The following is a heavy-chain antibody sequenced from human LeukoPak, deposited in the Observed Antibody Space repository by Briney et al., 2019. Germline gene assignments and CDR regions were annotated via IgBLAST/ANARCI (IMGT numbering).Heavy chain of an antibody. D-gene: IGHD2-2*01. CDR2: IYYSGST. Sequence: SEALSLTCTVSGGSISSYYWSWIRQPPGKGLEWIGYIYYSGSTNYNPSLKSRVTISVDTAKNQLSLKLRSVTAADTAVYYCARDDTYCSSTSCYWVTDDWGQGTLVTVSS. J-gene: IGHJ4*02. V-gene: IGHV4-59*01. CDR1: GGSISSYY. CDR3: ARDDTYCSSTSCYWVTDD.